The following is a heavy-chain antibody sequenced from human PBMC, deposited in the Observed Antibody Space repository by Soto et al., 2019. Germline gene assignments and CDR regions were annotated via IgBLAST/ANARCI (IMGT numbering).Heavy chain of an antibody. V-gene: IGHV3-11*01. CDR1: GFTFSDYY. CDR2: ISNSGNSI. Sequence: QVQLVESGGGLVKPGGSLRLSCAASGFTFSDYYMTWIRQATGMGLEWVSDISNSGNSIYYADSVKGRFTISRDDAKNSLYLQMNSLIAEDTAVYYCASLNSYYYYCFDVWGQGTTVTVSS. CDR3: ASLNSYYYYCFDV. J-gene: IGHJ6*02.